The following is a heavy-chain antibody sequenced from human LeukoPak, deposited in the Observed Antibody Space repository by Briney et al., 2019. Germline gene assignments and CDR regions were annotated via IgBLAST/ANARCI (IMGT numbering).Heavy chain of an antibody. J-gene: IGHJ5*02. Sequence: SETLSLTCTVSGGSISSGSYYWSWIRQPAGKGLEWIGCIYTSGSTNYNPSLKSRVTISVDTSKNQFSLKLSSVTAADTAVYYCARENYDFWSGYYFSPWGQGTLVTVSS. V-gene: IGHV4-61*02. CDR3: ARENYDFWSGYYFSP. CDR1: GGSISSGSYY. CDR2: IYTSGST. D-gene: IGHD3-3*01.